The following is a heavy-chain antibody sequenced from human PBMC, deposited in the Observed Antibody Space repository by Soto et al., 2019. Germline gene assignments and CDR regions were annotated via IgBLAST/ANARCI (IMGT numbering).Heavy chain of an antibody. Sequence: GASVKVSCKASGYTFTGYYMHWVRQAPGQGLEWMGWINPNSGGTNYAQKFQGRVTMTRDTSISTAYMELSRLRSDDTAVYYCARDGYDILTGRSAGFDYWGQGTLVTVYS. J-gene: IGHJ4*02. CDR3: ARDGYDILTGRSAGFDY. D-gene: IGHD3-9*01. CDR2: INPNSGGT. V-gene: IGHV1-2*02. CDR1: GYTFTGYY.